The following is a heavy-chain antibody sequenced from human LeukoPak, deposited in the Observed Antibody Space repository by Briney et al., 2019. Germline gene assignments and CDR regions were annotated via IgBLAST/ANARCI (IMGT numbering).Heavy chain of an antibody. CDR3: ARSTNYGFDY. CDR2: INGDGGTT. V-gene: IGHV3-74*03. D-gene: IGHD5-24*01. CDR1: GFTFRSYW. J-gene: IGHJ4*02. Sequence: QPGGSLRLSCAASGFTFRSYWMHWVRQAPGKGLVWVSHINGDGGTTTYADSVKGRFTISRDNAKNTLYLQMNSLRAEETAVFYCARSTNYGFDYWGQGTLVTVSS.